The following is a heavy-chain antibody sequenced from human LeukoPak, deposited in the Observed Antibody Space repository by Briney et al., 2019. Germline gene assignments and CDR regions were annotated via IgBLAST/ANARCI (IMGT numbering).Heavy chain of an antibody. V-gene: IGHV1-69*13. CDR3: ARYYYGSGSYNIGFDY. CDR1: GGTFSNSS. CDR2: IIPMFERQ. J-gene: IGHJ4*02. Sequence: GASVKVSCKASGGTFSNSSINWVRQAPGQGLEWMGGIIPMFERQNDAQRFRDRVTITADESSSTAYMELSSLRSEDTAVYYCARYYYGSGSYNIGFDYWGQGTLVTVSS. D-gene: IGHD3-10*01.